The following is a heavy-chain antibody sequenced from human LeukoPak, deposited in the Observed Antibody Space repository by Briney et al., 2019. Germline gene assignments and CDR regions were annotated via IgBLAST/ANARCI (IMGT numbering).Heavy chain of an antibody. CDR2: IYGDYST. CDR3: AKGSSVAGTIFGY. CDR1: GFTVSTNY. D-gene: IGHD6-19*01. V-gene: IGHV3-66*01. J-gene: IGHJ4*02. Sequence: GGSLRLSCAASGFTVSTNYMSWGRQAPGKGLEWVSVIYGDYSTYYADSVKGRFTISRDSSKNTLYLQMNSLRAEDTAVYYCAKGSSVAGTIFGYWGQGTLVTVS.